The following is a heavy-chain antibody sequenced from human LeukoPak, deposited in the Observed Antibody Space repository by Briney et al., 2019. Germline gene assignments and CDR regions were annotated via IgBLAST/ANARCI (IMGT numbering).Heavy chain of an antibody. D-gene: IGHD6-13*01. CDR1: GYTFTGYY. J-gene: IGHJ5*02. CDR3: ARERPPRYSSSLSYNWFDP. CDR2: ISPNSGGT. Sequence: ASVKVSCKASGYTFTGYYMHWVRQAPGQGLEWMGWISPNSGGTNYAQKFQGRVTMTRGTSISTAYMELSRLRSDDTAVYYCARERPPRYSSSLSYNWFDPWGQGTLVTVSS. V-gene: IGHV1-2*02.